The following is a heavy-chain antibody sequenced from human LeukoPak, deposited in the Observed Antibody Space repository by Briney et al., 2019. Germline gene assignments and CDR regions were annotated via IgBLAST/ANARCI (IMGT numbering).Heavy chain of an antibody. Sequence: GRSLRLSCAASGFTFSSYGMHWVRQAPGKGLEWVAVIWYDGSNKYYADSVKGRFTISRDNSKNTLYLQMNSLRAEDTAVYYCARHPYWQQLVLYFNWFDPWGQGTLVTVSS. CDR2: IWYDGSNK. D-gene: IGHD6-6*01. V-gene: IGHV3-33*01. CDR1: GFTFSSYG. J-gene: IGHJ5*02. CDR3: ARHPYWQQLVLYFNWFDP.